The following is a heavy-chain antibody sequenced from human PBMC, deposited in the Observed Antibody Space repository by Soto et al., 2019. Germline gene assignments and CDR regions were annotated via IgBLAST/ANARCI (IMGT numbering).Heavy chain of an antibody. CDR1: GFSVSIYY. J-gene: IGHJ4*02. CDR3: AREIATTGLYYFDY. D-gene: IGHD6-13*01. Sequence: GGSLRLSCAASGFSVSIYYMTWLRQAPGKGLEWVSAIYSDGSTYYADSVKGRFTISRDSAKNTMYLQVHSLRAEDTAVYYCAREIATTGLYYFDYWGQGTLVTVSS. V-gene: IGHV3-66*01. CDR2: IYSDGST.